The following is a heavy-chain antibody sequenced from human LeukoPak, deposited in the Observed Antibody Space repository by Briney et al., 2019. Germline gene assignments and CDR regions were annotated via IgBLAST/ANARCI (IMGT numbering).Heavy chain of an antibody. CDR2: IFYSGTT. J-gene: IGHJ4*02. V-gene: IGHV4-59*01. D-gene: IGHD6-19*01. Sequence: SETLSLTCTVSGGSISSYYWSWIRQPPGKGLEWNGFIFYSGTTNYNPSLKSRVTISVDTSKNQFSLKLSSVTAADTAVYYCARGVGSGWSDYWGQGTLVTVSS. CDR1: GGSISSYY. CDR3: ARGVGSGWSDY.